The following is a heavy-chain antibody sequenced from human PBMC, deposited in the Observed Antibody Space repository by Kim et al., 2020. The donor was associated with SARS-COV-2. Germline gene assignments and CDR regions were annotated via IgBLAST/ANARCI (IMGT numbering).Heavy chain of an antibody. V-gene: IGHV4-31*02. CDR3: ARNLGVGGLGY. D-gene: IGHD3-16*01. Sequence: TYYNTSRKSRVTISVDTSKNQFSLKVSSVTAADTAVYYCARNLGVGGLGYWGQGTLVTVSS. J-gene: IGHJ4*02. CDR2: T.